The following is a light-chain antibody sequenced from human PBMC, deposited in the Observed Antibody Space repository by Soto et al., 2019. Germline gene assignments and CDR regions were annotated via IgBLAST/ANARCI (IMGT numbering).Light chain of an antibody. V-gene: IGKV3-20*01. Sequence: EIVLTQSPGTLSLSPGERATLSCRASQSVRNNYLAWYQQKPGQAPRLLIYGASNRATGIPDRFSGSGSGTDFTLNISRLEPEDFAVYSCQQYGSSGTFGQGTKLEIK. CDR1: QSVRNNY. CDR3: QQYGSSGT. CDR2: GAS. J-gene: IGKJ1*01.